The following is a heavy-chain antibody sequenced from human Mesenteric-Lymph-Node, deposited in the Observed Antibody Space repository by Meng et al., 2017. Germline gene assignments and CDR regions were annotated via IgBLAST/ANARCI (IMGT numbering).Heavy chain of an antibody. V-gene: IGHV1-69*06. Sequence: SVKVSCKASGYTFTSYGISWVRQAPGQGLEWMGGIIPIFGTANYAQKFQGRVTITADKSTSTAYMELSSLRSEDTAVYYCARMTTVTTSGGLDWGQGTLVTVSS. CDR3: ARMTTVTTSGGLD. CDR2: IIPIFGTA. CDR1: GYTFTSYG. D-gene: IGHD4-17*01. J-gene: IGHJ4*02.